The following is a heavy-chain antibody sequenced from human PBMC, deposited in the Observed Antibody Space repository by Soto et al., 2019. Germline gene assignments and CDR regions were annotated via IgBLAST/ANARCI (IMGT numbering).Heavy chain of an antibody. Sequence: QVQLVQSGAEVKKPGASVKVSCKASGYTFTSYGINWVRQAPGQGLEWMGWISANNGNTHYAQKLQGRVTMTTDTSTSTAYMRLRSLISDGTAVYYCARVQSGYECAYWGQGTLVTVSS. CDR2: ISANNGNT. V-gene: IGHV1-18*01. D-gene: IGHD5-12*01. J-gene: IGHJ4*02. CDR3: ARVQSGYECAY. CDR1: GYTFTSYG.